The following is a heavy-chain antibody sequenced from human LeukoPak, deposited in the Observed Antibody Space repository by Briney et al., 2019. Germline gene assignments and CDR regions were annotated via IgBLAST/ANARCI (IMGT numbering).Heavy chain of an antibody. CDR3: ATHYCSSTSCYTAPFDY. V-gene: IGHV1-2*02. CDR2: INPNSGDT. CDR1: GYTFTGYY. Sequence: ASVKVSCKASGYTFTGYYMHWVRQAPGQGLEWMGWINPNSGDTNYAQKFQGRVTMTRDTSISTAYMELSRLRSDDTAVYYCATHYCSSTSCYTAPFDYWGQGTLVTVSS. D-gene: IGHD2-2*02. J-gene: IGHJ4*02.